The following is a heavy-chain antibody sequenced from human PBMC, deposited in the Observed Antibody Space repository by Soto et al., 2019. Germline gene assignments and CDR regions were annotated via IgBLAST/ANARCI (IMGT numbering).Heavy chain of an antibody. CDR2: ISFDGNYK. CDR3: VKDNLHSGSYEIWYFDL. J-gene: IGHJ2*01. CDR1: GFTFSSYG. Sequence: QVQLVESGGGVVQPGRSLRLSCVGSGFTFSSYGMHWVRQAPGTGLEWLAVISFDGNYKYHADSVKGRFTISRDNSKNTLFLEMSSLRPEDTAVYYCVKDNLHSGSYEIWYFDLWGRGTLVTVSS. D-gene: IGHD1-26*01. V-gene: IGHV3-30*18.